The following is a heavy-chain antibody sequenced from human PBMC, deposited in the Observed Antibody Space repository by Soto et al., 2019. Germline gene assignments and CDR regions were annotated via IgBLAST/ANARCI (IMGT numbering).Heavy chain of an antibody. Sequence: QLQLQESGPGLVKPSETLSLTCTVSGGSISSSSYYWGWIRQPPGKGLEWIGSIFYSGSTYYNPSLKSRVTISVDTSKNQFSLKLSSVTAADTAVYYCARVTLSSSWSNNRFDPWGQGTLVTVSS. CDR3: ARVTLSSSWSNNRFDP. V-gene: IGHV4-39*01. CDR2: IFYSGST. J-gene: IGHJ5*02. D-gene: IGHD6-13*01. CDR1: GGSISSSSYY.